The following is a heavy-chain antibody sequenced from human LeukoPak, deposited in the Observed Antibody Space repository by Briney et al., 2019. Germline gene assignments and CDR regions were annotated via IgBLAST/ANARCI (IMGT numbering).Heavy chain of an antibody. CDR1: GGSISSYY. Sequence: SETLSFTCTVSGGSISSYYWSWIRQPPGKGLEWIGYIYYSGSTNYNPSLKSRVAISVDTSKNQFSLKLSSVTAADTAVYYCAGASYDSSGVHWGQGTLVTVSS. CDR3: AGASYDSSGVH. D-gene: IGHD3-22*01. J-gene: IGHJ4*02. V-gene: IGHV4-59*01. CDR2: IYYSGST.